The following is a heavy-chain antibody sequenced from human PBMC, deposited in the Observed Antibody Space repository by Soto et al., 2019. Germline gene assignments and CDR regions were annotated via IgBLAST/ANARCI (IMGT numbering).Heavy chain of an antibody. CDR3: ARDRAFGTAAMYYFDY. CDR2: TYYRSKWYN. CDR1: VDIVSSNSAA. J-gene: IGHJ4*02. D-gene: IGHD2-2*01. Sequence: SQTLSLTCAISVDIVSSNSAAWNCIRQSPSRGLEWLGRTYYRSKWYNDYAVSVKSRITINPDTSKNQFSLQLNSVTPEDTAVYYCARDRAFGTAAMYYFDYWGQGTLVTVSS. V-gene: IGHV6-1*01.